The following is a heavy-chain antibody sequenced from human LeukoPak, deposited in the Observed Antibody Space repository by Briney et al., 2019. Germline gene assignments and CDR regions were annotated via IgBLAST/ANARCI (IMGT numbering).Heavy chain of an antibody. D-gene: IGHD3-9*01. J-gene: IGHJ5*02. V-gene: IGHV4-34*01. CDR3: ARDYDILTAYPPTQLFDP. Sequence: SETLSLTYAVYIDSFTNYYWNWIRQTPGKGLEWIGEVNDSGGTNINPSLKSRVTMSVDTSKNHFSLKLSSVTAADTAVYYCARDYDILTAYPPTQLFDPWGQGTLVTVSS. CDR1: IDSFTNYY. CDR2: VNDSGGT.